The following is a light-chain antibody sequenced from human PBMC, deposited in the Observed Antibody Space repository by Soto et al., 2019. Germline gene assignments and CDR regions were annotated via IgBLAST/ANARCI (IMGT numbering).Light chain of an antibody. V-gene: IGKV3-20*01. Sequence: EIVLTQSPGTLSLSPGERATLSCRASQSVTSNHLAWYQQKPGQAPSLLIYGASNRATGIPDRFSGSGSGTDFTLTITRLEPEDFAVYYCQQYEGSPPYTFGQGTKLEIK. J-gene: IGKJ2*01. CDR1: QSVTSNH. CDR3: QQYEGSPPYT. CDR2: GAS.